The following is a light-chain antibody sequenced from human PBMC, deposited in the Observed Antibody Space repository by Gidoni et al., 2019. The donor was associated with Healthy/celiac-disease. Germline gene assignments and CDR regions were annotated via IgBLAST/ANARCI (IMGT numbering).Light chain of an antibody. CDR1: QSISSW. J-gene: IGKJ1*01. CDR2: DAS. CDR3: QQYNSYSWT. V-gene: IGKV1-5*01. Sequence: DIQMTQSPSTLSASVGERVTITCRASQSISSWLAWYQQKPGKAPKLLIYDASSFESEVPSRFSGSGSGTEFTLTISCLQPDDFATYYCQQYNSYSWTFGQGTKVEIK.